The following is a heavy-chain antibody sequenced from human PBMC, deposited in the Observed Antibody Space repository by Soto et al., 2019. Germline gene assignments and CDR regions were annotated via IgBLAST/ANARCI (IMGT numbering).Heavy chain of an antibody. CDR3: ARVAYYYDSSGYYSEDFQH. D-gene: IGHD3-22*01. CDR2: MNPNSGNT. Sequence: ASVKVSCKASGYTFTSYDINWVRQATGQGLEWMGWMNPNSGNTGYAQKFQGRVTITSNTSISTAYMELSSLRSEDTAVYYCARVAYYYDSSGYYSEDFQHWGQGTLVTVSS. J-gene: IGHJ1*01. CDR1: GYTFTSYD. V-gene: IGHV1-8*01.